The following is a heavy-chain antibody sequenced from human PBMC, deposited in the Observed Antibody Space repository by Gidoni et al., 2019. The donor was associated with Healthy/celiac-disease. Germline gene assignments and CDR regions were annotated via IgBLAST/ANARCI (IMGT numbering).Heavy chain of an antibody. CDR3: ARHFGLPSGHYGSGSQTWFDP. D-gene: IGHD3-10*01. CDR1: GCSISSSSSY. J-gene: IGHJ5*02. V-gene: IGHV4-39*01. Sequence: QLHLQESGPVLVKPSETLSLTCTGSGCSISSSSSYWGWIRQPPGRGREWIGSIYYSGSTYYDPSLKSRVTISVDTSKNKFSLKLSSVTAADTAVYYCARHFGLPSGHYGSGSQTWFDPWGQGTLVTVSS. CDR2: IYYSGST.